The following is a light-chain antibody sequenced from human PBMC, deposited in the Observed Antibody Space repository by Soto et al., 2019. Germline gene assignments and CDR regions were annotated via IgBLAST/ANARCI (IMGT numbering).Light chain of an antibody. CDR2: EVS. CDR3: CSYAGGSTWV. CDR1: SSDVGIYNL. V-gene: IGLV2-23*02. Sequence: SALTQPASVSGSPGQSITISCTGTSSDVGIYNLVSWYQQHPGKAPKLMIYEVSKRPSGVSNRFSASKSGNTASLTISGLQAEDEADYYCCSYAGGSTWVFGGGTQLTVL. J-gene: IGLJ3*02.